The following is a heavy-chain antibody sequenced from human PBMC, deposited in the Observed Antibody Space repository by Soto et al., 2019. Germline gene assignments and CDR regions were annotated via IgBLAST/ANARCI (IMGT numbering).Heavy chain of an antibody. V-gene: IGHV1-69*13. CDR2: IIPIFGTA. D-gene: IGHD6-13*01. J-gene: IGHJ4*02. CDR1: GGTFSSYA. CDR3: ARTGGGLADVNFDY. Sequence: SVKVSCKASGGTFSSYAISWVRQAPGQGLEWMGGIIPIFGTANYAQKFQGRVTITADESTSTAYMELSSLRSEDTAVYYCARTGGGLADVNFDYWGQGTLVTVSS.